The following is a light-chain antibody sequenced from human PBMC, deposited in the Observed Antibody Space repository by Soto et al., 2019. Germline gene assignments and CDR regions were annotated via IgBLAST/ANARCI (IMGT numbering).Light chain of an antibody. CDR2: LNSDGSH. V-gene: IGLV4-69*01. J-gene: IGLJ3*02. CDR3: QTWGTGVWV. CDR1: SGHSSFA. Sequence: QPVLTQSPSASASLGASVKLTCTLSSGHSSFAIAWHQQQPEKGPRYLMKLNSDGSHNKGDGLPDRFSGSSSGAERYLTISSLQSEDEADYYCQTWGTGVWVFGGGTKVTVL.